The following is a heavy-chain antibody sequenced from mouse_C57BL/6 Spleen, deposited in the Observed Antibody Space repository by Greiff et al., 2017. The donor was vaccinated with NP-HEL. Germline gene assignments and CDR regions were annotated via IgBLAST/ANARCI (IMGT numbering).Heavy chain of an antibody. J-gene: IGHJ4*01. D-gene: IGHD1-1*01. CDR3: ARSPNYYGTSMDY. V-gene: IGHV1-69*01. CDR2: IDPSDSYT. CDR1: GYTFTSYW. Sequence: QVQLQQPGAELVMPGASVKLSCKASGYTFTSYWMHWVKQRPGQGLEWIGEIDPSDSYTNYNQKFKGKSTLTVDKSSSTAYMQLSSLTSEDSAVYYCARSPNYYGTSMDYWGQGTSVTVSS.